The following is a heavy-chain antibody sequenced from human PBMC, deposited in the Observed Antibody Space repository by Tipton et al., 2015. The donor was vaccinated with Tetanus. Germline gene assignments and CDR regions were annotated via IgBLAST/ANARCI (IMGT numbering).Heavy chain of an antibody. J-gene: IGHJ4*02. V-gene: IGHV1-18*01. D-gene: IGHD7-27*01. CDR3: ARNWGGLDY. Sequence: QLVQSGGEVKRPGASVKVSCKTSGYTFISYGISWVRQAPGQGLEWMGWISGYSGDTNYAQRLQGRVTVTADTSTSTAYMELRSLRSDATAVYYCARNWGGLDYWGQGSLVTVSS. CDR1: GYTFISYG. CDR2: ISGYSGDT.